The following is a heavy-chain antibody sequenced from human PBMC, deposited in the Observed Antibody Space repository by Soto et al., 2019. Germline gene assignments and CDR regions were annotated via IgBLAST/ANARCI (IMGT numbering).Heavy chain of an antibody. CDR2: IYYIGST. J-gene: IGHJ2*01. CDR1: GGSISSGDYY. V-gene: IGHV4-30-4*01. CDR3: ARCLPSSLVVISGWENWYFDL. D-gene: IGHD3-22*01. Sequence: QVQLQESGPGLVKPSQTLSLTCTVSGGSISSGDYYWSWIRQPPGKGLEWIGYIYYIGSTYYNPSLKSRVTISVDTSKNQFSLKLSSVTAADTAVYYCARCLPSSLVVISGWENWYFDLWGRGTLVTVSS.